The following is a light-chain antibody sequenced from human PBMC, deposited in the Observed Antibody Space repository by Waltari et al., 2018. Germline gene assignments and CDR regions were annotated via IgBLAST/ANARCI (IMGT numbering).Light chain of an antibody. V-gene: IGLV2-8*01. CDR1: SSDFGGSNY. J-gene: IGLJ3*02. CDR3: SSYAGSNTLV. Sequence: QSALTQPPSASGSPGQSVTISCTGTSSDFGGSNYVSWYQRHPGKAPKLMIYEVNNPPFGVPDLSACSQSGSTASLTVAGLQADDEAEYSCSSYAGSNTLVFGGGTRLTVL. CDR2: EVN.